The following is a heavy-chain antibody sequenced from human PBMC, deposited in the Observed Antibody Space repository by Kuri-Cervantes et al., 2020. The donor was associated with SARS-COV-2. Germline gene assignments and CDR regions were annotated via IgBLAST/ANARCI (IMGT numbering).Heavy chain of an antibody. V-gene: IGHV1-18*01. CDR2: ISAYNGNT. D-gene: IGHD7-27*01. CDR3: ARLWGTNDAFDI. CDR1: GYTFTSYG. Sequence: ASVKVSCKASGYTFTSYGISWVRQAPGQGLEWMGWISAYNGNTNYAQKPQGGVTMTTDTSTSTAYMELRSLRSDDTAVYYCARLWGTNDAFDIWGQGTMVTVSS. J-gene: IGHJ3*02.